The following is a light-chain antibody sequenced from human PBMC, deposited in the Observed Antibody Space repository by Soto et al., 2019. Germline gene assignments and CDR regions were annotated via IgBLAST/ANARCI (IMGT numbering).Light chain of an antibody. J-gene: IGLJ1*01. V-gene: IGLV2-14*01. CDR1: SSDVGGYNY. CDR2: EVS. CDR3: SSYTSSSPYV. Sequence: QSALAQPASVSGSPGQSITISCPGTSSDVGGYNYVSWYQQHPGKAPKLMIYEVSNRPSGVSNRFSGSKSGNTASLTISGLQAEDEADYYSSSYTSSSPYVFGTGTKVTVL.